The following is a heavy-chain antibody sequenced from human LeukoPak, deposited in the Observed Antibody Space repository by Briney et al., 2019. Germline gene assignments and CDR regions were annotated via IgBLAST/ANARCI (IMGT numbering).Heavy chain of an antibody. Sequence: GESLKIACNGSGYNFIKYWIAWGRQMAGKGLEWMGIIYPRDSDTRYSPSCQGQGTISADTSTSTAYMQRSTLKASDTAMYYCARGRGAAWYGEFDYWGQGTLVTVSS. CDR3: ARGRGAAWYGEFDY. J-gene: IGHJ4*02. V-gene: IGHV5-51*01. CDR1: GYNFIKYW. D-gene: IGHD3-10*01. CDR2: IYPRDSDT.